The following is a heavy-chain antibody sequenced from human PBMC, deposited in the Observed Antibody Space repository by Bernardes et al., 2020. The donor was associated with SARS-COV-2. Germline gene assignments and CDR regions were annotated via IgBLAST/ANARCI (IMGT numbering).Heavy chain of an antibody. Sequence: ASVKVSCKASGYTFTGYYMHWVRQAPGQGLEWMGWINPNSGGTNYAQKFQGRVTMTRDTSISTAYMEPSRLRSDDTAVYYCARDRQVVTAAYDAFDIWGQGTMVTVSS. D-gene: IGHD2-21*02. CDR1: GYTFTGYY. CDR3: ARDRQVVTAAYDAFDI. CDR2: INPNSGGT. J-gene: IGHJ3*02. V-gene: IGHV1-2*02.